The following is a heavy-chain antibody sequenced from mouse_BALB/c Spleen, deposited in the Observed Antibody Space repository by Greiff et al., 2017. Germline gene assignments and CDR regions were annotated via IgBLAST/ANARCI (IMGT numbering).Heavy chain of an antibody. CDR1: GFTFSSYA. CDR3: ARSSTATYAMDY. Sequence: LVESGGGLVKPGGSLKLSCAASGFTFSSYAMSWVRQTPEKRLEWVASISSGGSTYYPDSVKGRFTISRDNARNILYLQMSSLRSEDTAMYYCARSSTATYAMDYWGQGTSVTVSS. D-gene: IGHD1-2*01. V-gene: IGHV5-6-5*01. J-gene: IGHJ4*01. CDR2: ISSGGST.